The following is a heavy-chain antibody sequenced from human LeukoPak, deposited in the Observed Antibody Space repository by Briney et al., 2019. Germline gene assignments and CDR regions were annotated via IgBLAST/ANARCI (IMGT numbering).Heavy chain of an antibody. CDR1: GFTFSDYY. J-gene: IGHJ3*02. Sequence: GGSLRLSCAASGFTFSDYYMSWIRQAPGKGLEWVSYISSSGSTIYYADSVKGRFTISRDNAKNSLYLQMNSLRAEDTAVYYCARPHYYDSSGYYARGAFDIWGQGTMVTVSS. V-gene: IGHV3-11*01. D-gene: IGHD3-22*01. CDR2: ISSSGSTI. CDR3: ARPHYYDSSGYYARGAFDI.